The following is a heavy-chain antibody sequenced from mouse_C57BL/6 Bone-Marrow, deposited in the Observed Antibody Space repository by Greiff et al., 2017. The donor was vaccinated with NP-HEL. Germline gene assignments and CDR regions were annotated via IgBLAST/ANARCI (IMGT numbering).Heavy chain of an antibody. CDR3: ARKGEGSSKPFAC. V-gene: IGHV2-6*02. CDR2: IWRDGST. J-gene: IGHJ3*01. D-gene: IGHD1-1*01. CDR1: GFSLTSYG. Sequence: VQLQQSGPGLVAPSQSLSITCTVSGFSLTSYGVHWVRQPPGQGLEWLVVIWRDGSTTYNSALKSSLSISKDNSKSQVFLQMNSLQTDDTAMYYCARKGEGSSKPFACWGKGTLVTVAA.